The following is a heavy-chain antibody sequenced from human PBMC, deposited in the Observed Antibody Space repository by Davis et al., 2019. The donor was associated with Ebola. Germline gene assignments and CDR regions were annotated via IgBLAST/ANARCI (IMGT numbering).Heavy chain of an antibody. D-gene: IGHD3-10*01. CDR3: ARDRGRLLWPGSDY. CDR1: GYTFTSYG. Sequence: AASVKVSCKASGYTFTSYGISWVRQAPGQGLEWMGWINTNTGNPTYAQGFTGRFVFSLDTSVSTAYLQISSLKAEDTAVYYCARDRGRLLWPGSDYWGQGTLVTVSS. J-gene: IGHJ4*02. CDR2: INTNTGNP. V-gene: IGHV7-4-1*02.